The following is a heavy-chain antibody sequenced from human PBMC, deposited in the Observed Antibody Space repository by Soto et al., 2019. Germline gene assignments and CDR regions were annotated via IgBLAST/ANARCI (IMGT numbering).Heavy chain of an antibody. CDR1: GYTFTSYY. Sequence: ASVKVSCKASGYTFTSYYMHWVRQAPGQGLEWMGIINPSGGSTNYAPKFQGRVTMTRDTSTSTVYMELSSLRSEDTAVYYCARDEITGTFDYWGQGTLVTSPQ. CDR3: ARDEITGTFDY. D-gene: IGHD1-7*01. V-gene: IGHV1-46*01. CDR2: INPSGGST. J-gene: IGHJ4*02.